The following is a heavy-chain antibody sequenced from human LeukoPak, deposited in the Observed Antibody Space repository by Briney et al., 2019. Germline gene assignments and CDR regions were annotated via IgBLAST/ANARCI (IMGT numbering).Heavy chain of an antibody. V-gene: IGHV3-49*04. CDR3: TRWRGTSMLHH. D-gene: IGHD2/OR15-2a*01. J-gene: IGHJ1*01. CDR1: GFTLGDYA. Sequence: GGSLRLSCTTSGFTLGDYAVSWVRQTPGKGLECVGSIGGTAEYAASVEGRFTVSRDDSRSIAYLQMNSLKIEDTGVYYCTRWRGTSMLHHWGQGTLVTVSS. CDR2: IGGTA.